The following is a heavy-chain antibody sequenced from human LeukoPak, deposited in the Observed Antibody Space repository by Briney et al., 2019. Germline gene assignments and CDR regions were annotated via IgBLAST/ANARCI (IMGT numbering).Heavy chain of an antibody. V-gene: IGHV3-21*01. D-gene: IGHD3-10*02. CDR2: ISSSSSYI. Sequence: GGSLRLSCAASGFTFSSYTMNWVRQAPGKGLEWVSPISSSSSYIYSADSLKGRFTISRDNAKNSLYLQMNSLRAEDTAVYYCAELGITMIGGVWGKGTTVTISS. CDR3: AELGITMIGGV. J-gene: IGHJ6*04. CDR1: GFTFSSYT.